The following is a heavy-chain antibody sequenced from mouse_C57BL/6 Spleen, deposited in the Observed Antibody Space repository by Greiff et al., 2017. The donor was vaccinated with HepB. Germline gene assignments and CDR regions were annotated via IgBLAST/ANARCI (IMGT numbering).Heavy chain of an antibody. V-gene: IGHV1-76*01. D-gene: IGHD2-3*01. CDR3: ARSHDGYYWY. J-gene: IGHJ2*01. Sequence: VQLQQSGAELVRPGASVKLSCKASGYTFTDYYINWVKQRPGQGLEWIARIYPGSGNTYYNEKFKGKATLTAEKSSSTAYMQLSSLTSEDSAVYFCARSHDGYYWYWGQGTTLTVSS. CDR2: IYPGSGNT. CDR1: GYTFTDYY.